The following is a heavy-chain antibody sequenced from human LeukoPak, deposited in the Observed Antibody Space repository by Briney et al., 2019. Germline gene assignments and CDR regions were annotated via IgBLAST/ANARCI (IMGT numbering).Heavy chain of an antibody. CDR1: GFNFSTYG. J-gene: IGHJ4*02. V-gene: IGHV3-30*18. CDR3: AKVVKVSSSWSDFDY. Sequence: PGGSLRLSCAASGFNFSTYGMHWVRQASGKGLEWEVGISYDGSNKYYADSVKGRFTISRDISKNTLYLQMNTVRAEDTAIYYCAKVVKVSSSWSDFDYWGQGTLVTVSS. CDR2: ISYDGSNK. D-gene: IGHD6-13*01.